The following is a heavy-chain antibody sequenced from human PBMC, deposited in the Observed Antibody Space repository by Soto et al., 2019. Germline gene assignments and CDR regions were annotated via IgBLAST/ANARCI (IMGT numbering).Heavy chain of an antibody. V-gene: IGHV1-18*01. D-gene: IGHD3-10*01. CDR3: ARVYRITMVRGELSEY. CDR1: GYTFTSYG. Sequence: QVQLVQSGAEVKKPGASVKVSCKASGYTFTSYGISWVRQAPGQGLEWMGWISAYNGNTNYAQKLQGRVTMTTDTTTSTAYMELRSLGSDDTAVYYCARVYRITMVRGELSEYWGQGTLVTVSS. J-gene: IGHJ4*02. CDR2: ISAYNGNT.